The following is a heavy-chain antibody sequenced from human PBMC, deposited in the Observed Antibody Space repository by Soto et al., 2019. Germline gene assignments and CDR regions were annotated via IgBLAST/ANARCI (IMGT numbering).Heavy chain of an antibody. CDR3: ARDEYSSSWFDY. CDR1: GFTFSSYS. CDR2: ISSSSSYI. Sequence: GGSLSLSCAASGFTFSSYSMNWVRQAPGKGLEWVSSISSSSSYIYYADSVKGRFTISSDNAKTSLYLQMNSLRAEDTAVYYCARDEYSSSWFDYWGQGTLVTVSS. V-gene: IGHV3-21*01. D-gene: IGHD6-13*01. J-gene: IGHJ4*02.